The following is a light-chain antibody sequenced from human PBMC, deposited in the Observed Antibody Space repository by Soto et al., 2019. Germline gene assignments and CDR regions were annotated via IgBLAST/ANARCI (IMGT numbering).Light chain of an antibody. Sequence: DIQMTQSPSSLSASVGDRVTITCRTSQPISDYLNWYQQKPGKAPTLLIYTASNLQSGVPSRFSGSGSGTHFTLTISSLQPEDFATYYCQQHYSTPRTFGQGTKVEIK. CDR2: TAS. CDR3: QQHYSTPRT. CDR1: QPISDY. V-gene: IGKV1-39*01. J-gene: IGKJ1*01.